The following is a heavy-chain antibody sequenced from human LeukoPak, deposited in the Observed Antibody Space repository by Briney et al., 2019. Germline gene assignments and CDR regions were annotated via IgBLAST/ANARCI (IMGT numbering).Heavy chain of an antibody. CDR3: AKNWGSLDY. J-gene: IGHJ4*02. CDR1: GFTFRTYG. Sequence: GGSLRLSCAASGFTFRTYGMHWVRQAPGKGLEWVAYIRSDGKYKPYADSVKGRFTISRDNAKNSLYLQMNSLRAEDTAVYYCAKNWGSLDYWGQGTLVTVSS. D-gene: IGHD7-27*01. V-gene: IGHV3-30*02. CDR2: IRSDGKYK.